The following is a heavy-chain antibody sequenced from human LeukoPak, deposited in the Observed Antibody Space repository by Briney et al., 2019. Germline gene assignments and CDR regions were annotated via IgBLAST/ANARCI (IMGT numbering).Heavy chain of an antibody. CDR3: ARISAAAADS. Sequence: AHTLSLTYAISGHSVSSNSATLNWIRQSPSRRLEWLGRTYDRSTWNNDYAASVKSRITITPDTSKILFSLQLNSVTPEDTAVYYCARISAAAADSWGQGTLVTVSS. CDR2: TYDRSTWNN. V-gene: IGHV6-1*01. D-gene: IGHD6-13*01. CDR1: GHSVSSNSAT. J-gene: IGHJ4*02.